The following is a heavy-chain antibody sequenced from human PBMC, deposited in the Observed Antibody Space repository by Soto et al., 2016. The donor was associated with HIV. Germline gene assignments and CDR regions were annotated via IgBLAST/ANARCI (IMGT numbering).Heavy chain of an antibody. CDR2: MNPNSGNT. D-gene: IGHD5-18*01. CDR3: ARGREDTAILDY. V-gene: IGHV1-8*02. CDR1: GYTFTSYD. J-gene: IGHJ4*02. Sequence: QVQLVQSGAQVKKPGASVKVSCKTSGYTFTSYDINWVRQAPGQGLEWMGWMNPNSGNTGYAHNFQGRVTMTSDRSTNTAYLELTSLISDDTAVYYCARGREDTAILDYWGQGTLITVSS.